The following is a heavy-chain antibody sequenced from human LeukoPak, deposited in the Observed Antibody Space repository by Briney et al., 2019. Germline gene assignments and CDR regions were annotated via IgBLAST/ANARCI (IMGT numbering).Heavy chain of an antibody. V-gene: IGHV1-2*02. Sequence: ASVNVSCKASEYTFTDYYMHWVRQAPGQGLEWMGWINPNSGDTNYAQKFQGRVTMTRDPSISTAYMALSRLRSDDTAVYYCARDAWLVGTSNLYYFDYWGQRTLVTVSS. CDR3: ARDAWLVGTSNLYYFDY. CDR1: EYTFTDYY. J-gene: IGHJ4*02. D-gene: IGHD1-26*01. CDR2: INPNSGDT.